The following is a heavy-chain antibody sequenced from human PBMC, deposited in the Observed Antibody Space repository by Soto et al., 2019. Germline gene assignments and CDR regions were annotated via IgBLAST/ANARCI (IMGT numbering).Heavy chain of an antibody. CDR2: IKQDGSDK. V-gene: IGHV3-7*01. CDR1: GFTFSNYW. J-gene: IGHJ4*02. D-gene: IGHD2-2*01. CDR3: ARDGCSTTSCHDYFDS. Sequence: GGSLRLSCAASGFTFSNYWMSWVRQAPGKGLEWVANIKQDGSDKYYVDSVKGRFTISRDNAKNSLYLQMNSLRAEDTAVYYCARDGCSTTSCHDYFDSWGQGTLVTVSS.